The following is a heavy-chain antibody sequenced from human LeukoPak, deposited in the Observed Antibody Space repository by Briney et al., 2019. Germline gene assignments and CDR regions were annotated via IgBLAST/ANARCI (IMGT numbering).Heavy chain of an antibody. CDR1: GFTFSSYA. V-gene: IGHV3-23*01. J-gene: IGHJ4*02. D-gene: IGHD3-22*01. Sequence: PGGSLRLSCAASGFTFSSYARTWVRQAPGKGLEWVSIISGSSGNKYSAHSVKGRFTISRDNSKNTLYLQMNSLRAEDTVVYYCAKVYDSSGYYYGDWGQGTLVTVSS. CDR2: ISGSSGNK. CDR3: AKVYDSSGYYYGD.